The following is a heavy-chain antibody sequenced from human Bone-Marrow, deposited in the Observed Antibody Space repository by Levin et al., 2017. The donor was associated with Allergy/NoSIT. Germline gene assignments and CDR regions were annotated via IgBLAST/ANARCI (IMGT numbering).Heavy chain of an antibody. CDR2: IDPTDSYP. CDR1: GYSFTNYW. CDR3: ARHVLSGSGSYLAY. D-gene: IGHD3-10*01. Sequence: GGSLRLSCKASGYSFTNYWITWVRQKPGKGLEWMGNIDPTDSYPNYGPSFEGHVTMSTDKSVTTAYLRWSSLKASDTATYYCARHVLSGSGSYLAYWGQGTVVTVSS. J-gene: IGHJ4*02. V-gene: IGHV5-10-1*01.